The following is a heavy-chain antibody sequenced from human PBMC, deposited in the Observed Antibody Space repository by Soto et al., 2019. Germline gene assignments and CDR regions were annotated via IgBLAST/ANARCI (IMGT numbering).Heavy chain of an antibody. Sequence: QVQLVQSGAEVKKPGSSVKVSCKASGGTFSSYTISWVRQAPGQGLEWMGRIIPILGIANYAQKFQGRVTITAXXSXSXXYMELSSLRSEDTAVYYCSRVERMVVRGVDYGMDVWGQGTTVTVSS. V-gene: IGHV1-69*02. J-gene: IGHJ6*02. D-gene: IGHD3-10*01. CDR1: GGTFSSYT. CDR3: SRVERMVVRGVDYGMDV. CDR2: IIPILGIA.